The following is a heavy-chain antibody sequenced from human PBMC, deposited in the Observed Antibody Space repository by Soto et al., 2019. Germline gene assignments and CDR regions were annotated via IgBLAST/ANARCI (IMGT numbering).Heavy chain of an antibody. V-gene: IGHV1-58*01. J-gene: IGHJ3*02. CDR1: GFTFTSSA. D-gene: IGHD3-9*01. CDR3: ARDWGSYYDILIHAFDI. CDR2: IAVGSGYT. Sequence: SVKVSCKASGFTFTSSAFQWVRQARGQPLEWIGWIAVGSGYTNYAQRFQDRVTLTRDMSTATTYMELSSLRSEDTAVYYCARDWGSYYDILIHAFDIWGHGTMVTVSS.